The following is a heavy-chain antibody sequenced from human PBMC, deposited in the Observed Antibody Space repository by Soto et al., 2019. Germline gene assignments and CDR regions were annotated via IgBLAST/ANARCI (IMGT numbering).Heavy chain of an antibody. CDR3: ARQDGDYVYSYYYYGMDV. Sequence: QLQLQESGPGLVKPSETLSLTCTVSGGSISSSSYYWGWIRQPPGKGLEWIGSIYYSGSTYYNPSLKSRVTMSVDTSKNQFSLKLSSVTAADTAVYYCARQDGDYVYSYYYYGMDVWGQGTTVTVSS. CDR1: GGSISSSSYY. V-gene: IGHV4-39*01. CDR2: IYYSGST. D-gene: IGHD4-17*01. J-gene: IGHJ6*02.